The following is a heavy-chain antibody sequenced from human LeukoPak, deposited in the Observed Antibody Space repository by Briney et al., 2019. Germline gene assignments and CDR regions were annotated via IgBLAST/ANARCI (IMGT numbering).Heavy chain of an antibody. D-gene: IGHD3-10*01. CDR1: GFTFGDYA. Sequence: GGSLRLSCIASGFTFGDYAMSWVRQAPGKGLEWVGFIRNKAYGGTTEYAASVKDRFTNSRDDSKSIAYLQMNSLKTEDTAVYYCTREYYYGSGSYDYWGQGTLVTVSS. CDR2: IRNKAYGGTT. V-gene: IGHV3-49*04. CDR3: TREYYYGSGSYDY. J-gene: IGHJ4*02.